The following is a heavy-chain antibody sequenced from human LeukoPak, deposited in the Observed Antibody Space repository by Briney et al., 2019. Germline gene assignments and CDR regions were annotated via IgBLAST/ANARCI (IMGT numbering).Heavy chain of an antibody. Sequence: GASVKASCKASGGTFSSYAISWVRQAPGQGLEWMGGIIPIFGTANYAQKFQGRVTITTDESTSTAYMELSSLRSEDTAVYYCARAGIAAAGMETHYYYYYMDVWGKGTTVTVSS. V-gene: IGHV1-69*05. CDR2: IIPIFGTA. D-gene: IGHD6-13*01. CDR1: GGTFSSYA. CDR3: ARAGIAAAGMETHYYYYYMDV. J-gene: IGHJ6*03.